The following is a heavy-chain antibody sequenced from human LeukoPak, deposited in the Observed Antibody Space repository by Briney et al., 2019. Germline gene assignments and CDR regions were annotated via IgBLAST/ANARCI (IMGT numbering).Heavy chain of an antibody. CDR2: ISGSGGST. J-gene: IGHJ4*02. D-gene: IGHD2-21*02. Sequence: GGSLRLSCAASGFTFSSYAMSWVRQAPGKGLEWVSAISGSGGSTYYADSVKGRFTISRDDSKNTLYLQMNSLRAEDTAVYYCAKDADIVVVTAIIDYWGQGTLVTVSS. CDR3: AKDADIVVVTAIIDY. V-gene: IGHV3-23*01. CDR1: GFTFSSYA.